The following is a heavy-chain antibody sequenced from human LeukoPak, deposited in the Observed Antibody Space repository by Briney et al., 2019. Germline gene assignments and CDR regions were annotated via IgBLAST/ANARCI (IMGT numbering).Heavy chain of an antibody. CDR2: IYYSGST. D-gene: IGHD3-22*01. Sequence: PSETLSLTCTVSGGSISSSSYSWGWIRQPPGKGLEWIGSIYYSGSTYYNPSLKSRVTISVDTSKNQFSLKLSSVTAADTAVYYCARQPYYYDSSGYYYVRPDYFDYWGQGTLVTVSS. V-gene: IGHV4-39*01. CDR1: GGSISSSSYS. CDR3: ARQPYYYDSSGYYYVRPDYFDY. J-gene: IGHJ4*02.